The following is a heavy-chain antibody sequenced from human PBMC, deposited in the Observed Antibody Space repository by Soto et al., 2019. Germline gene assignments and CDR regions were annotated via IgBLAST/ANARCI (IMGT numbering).Heavy chain of an antibody. J-gene: IGHJ4*02. CDR2: IKSDGSGT. Sequence: EVQLVESGGGLVQPGESLTLSCAASGFTFSSYWMHWVSQAPGKGLVWVSRIKSDGSGTYYADSVKGRLTISRDNGKNTLYLQINSLRVEDTAVYFCPRGDGDRYDGNGYLGRHWGQGTLVTVSS. V-gene: IGHV3-74*01. CDR3: PRGDGDRYDGNGYLGRH. D-gene: IGHD3-22*01. CDR1: GFTFSSYW.